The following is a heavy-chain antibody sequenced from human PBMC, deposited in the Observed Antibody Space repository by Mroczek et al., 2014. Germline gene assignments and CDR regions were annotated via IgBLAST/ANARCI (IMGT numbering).Heavy chain of an antibody. CDR2: IYWNDDK. CDR1: GFSLSTSGVG. Sequence: ESGPTLVKPTQTLTLTCTFSGFSLSTSGVGVGWIRQPPGKALEWLALIYWNDDKRYSPSLKSRLTITKDTSKNQVVLTMTNMDPVDTATYYCAHADIFRLWSGYYTHWFDPWGQGTLVTVSS. V-gene: IGHV2-5*01. CDR3: AHADIFRLWSGYYTHWFDP. D-gene: IGHD3-3*01. J-gene: IGHJ5*02.